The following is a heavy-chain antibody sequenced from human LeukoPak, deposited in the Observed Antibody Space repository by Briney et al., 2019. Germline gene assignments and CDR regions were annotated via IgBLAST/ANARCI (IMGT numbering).Heavy chain of an antibody. J-gene: IGHJ3*02. CDR2: IYYSGST. CDR1: GGSISSSSYY. CDR3: ARTYYYGSGKLAFDI. D-gene: IGHD3-10*01. V-gene: IGHV4-39*01. Sequence: SETLSLTCTVPGGSISSSSYYWGWIRQPPGKGLEWIGSIYYSGSTYYNPSLKSRVTISVDTSKNQFSLKLSSVTAADTAVYYCARTYYYGSGKLAFDIWGQGTMVTVSS.